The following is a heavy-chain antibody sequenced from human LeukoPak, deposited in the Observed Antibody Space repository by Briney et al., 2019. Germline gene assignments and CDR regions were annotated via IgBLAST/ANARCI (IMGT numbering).Heavy chain of an antibody. CDR3: ARGGYYYDSSGYYYYFDY. J-gene: IGHJ4*02. CDR1: GGSISIYY. CDR2: IYYSGST. Sequence: SETLSLTCTVSGGSISIYYWSWIRQPPGKGLEWIGYIYYSGSTNYNPSLKSRVTISVDTSKNQFSLKLSSVTAADTAVYYCARGGYYYDSSGYYYYFDYWGQGTLVTVSS. D-gene: IGHD3-22*01. V-gene: IGHV4-59*01.